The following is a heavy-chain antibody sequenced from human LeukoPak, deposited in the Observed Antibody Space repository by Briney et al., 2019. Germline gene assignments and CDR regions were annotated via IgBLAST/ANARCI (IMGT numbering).Heavy chain of an antibody. Sequence: GGSLRLSCAASGFIVSSNYMSWVRQAPGKGLEWVSVIYSGGSTYYADSVKGRFTISRDNSKNTLYLQMNSLRAEDTAVYYCARKIDYWGQGTLVTVSS. CDR3: ARKIDY. CDR1: GFIVSSNY. J-gene: IGHJ4*02. CDR2: IYSGGST. V-gene: IGHV3-53*01.